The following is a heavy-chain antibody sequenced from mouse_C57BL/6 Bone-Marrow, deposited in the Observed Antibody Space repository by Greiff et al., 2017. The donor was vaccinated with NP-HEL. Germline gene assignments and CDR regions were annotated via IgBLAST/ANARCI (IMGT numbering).Heavy chain of an antibody. J-gene: IGHJ1*03. Sequence: QVQLQQSGPELVKPGASVKISCKASGYAFSSSCMNWVKQRPGKGLEWIGRFYPGDGDTNYNGKFKGKATLTADKSSSTVSMQLSRLTSDDSAVYVGARRYYGGGYYDVGGTGTAVTVTA. D-gene: IGHD1-1*01. CDR3: ARRYYGGGYYDV. CDR1: GYAFSSSC. CDR2: FYPGDGDT. V-gene: IGHV1-82*01.